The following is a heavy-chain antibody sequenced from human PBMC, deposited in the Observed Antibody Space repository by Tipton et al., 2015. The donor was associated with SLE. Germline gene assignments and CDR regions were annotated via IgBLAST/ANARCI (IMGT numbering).Heavy chain of an antibody. V-gene: IGHV4-39*01. CDR2: IYYSGST. CDR3: ARLTGSSYYFDY. CDR1: GGSISSSSYY. D-gene: IGHD1-14*01. Sequence: LRLSCTVSGGSISSSSYYWGWIRQPPGKGLEWIGCIYYSGSTYYNPSLKSRVTISVDTSKNQFSLKLSSVTAADTAVYYCARLTGSSYYFDYWGQGTLVTVSS. J-gene: IGHJ4*02.